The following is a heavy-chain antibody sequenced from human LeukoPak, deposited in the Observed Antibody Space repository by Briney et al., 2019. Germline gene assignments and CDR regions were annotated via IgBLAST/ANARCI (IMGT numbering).Heavy chain of an antibody. CDR1: GFTLGAFA. CDR3: ATWAFYHSLDV. J-gene: IGHJ6*02. Sequence: GGSLRLSCAASGFTLGAFAMHWVRQAPGKGLEWVSLIDKDGRSTYYADSVHGRFTISRDNSKNSLYLQMNSLRTEDTALYYCATWAFYHSLDVWGQGTTVTVSS. D-gene: IGHD1-26*01. CDR2: IDKDGRST. V-gene: IGHV3-43*02.